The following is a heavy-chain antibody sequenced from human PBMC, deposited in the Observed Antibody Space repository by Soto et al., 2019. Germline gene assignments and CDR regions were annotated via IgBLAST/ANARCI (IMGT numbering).Heavy chain of an antibody. J-gene: IGHJ4*02. V-gene: IGHV3-72*01. CDR2: IRHKANSYTT. CDR3: ARGKNSFDF. Sequence: GGSLRLSCAASGFTFSDYYMDWVRQAPGKALEWVGRIRHKANSYTTEYAASVKSRFTISRDDSANPLNLQLNSLHTEDKAVDFCARGKNSFDFWGQGTLVTVSS. CDR1: GFTFSDYY.